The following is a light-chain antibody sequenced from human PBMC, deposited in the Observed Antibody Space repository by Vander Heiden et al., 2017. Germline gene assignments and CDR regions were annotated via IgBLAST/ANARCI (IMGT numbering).Light chain of an antibody. CDR1: QSISSW. Sequence: DIQMPQSPSPLSASVGDRGTITCRASQSISSWLAWYQQKPGKAPKLLIYKASSLESGVPARFSGSGSGTEFTLTISSLQPDDFGTYYCKQYNSYSRTFGQGTKVEIK. CDR3: KQYNSYSRT. V-gene: IGKV1-5*03. CDR2: KAS. J-gene: IGKJ1*01.